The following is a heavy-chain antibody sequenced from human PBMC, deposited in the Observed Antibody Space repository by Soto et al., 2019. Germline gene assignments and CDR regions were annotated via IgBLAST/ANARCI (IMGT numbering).Heavy chain of an antibody. J-gene: IGHJ4*02. CDR2: IIPIFGTA. D-gene: IGHD1-20*01. V-gene: IGHV1-69*13. CDR3: ARAPPSGSITGTTYYFDY. CDR1: GGTLSSYA. Sequence: ASVKVSCKASGGTLSSYAISWVRQAPGQGLEWMGGIIPIFGTANYAQKFQGRVTITADESTSTAYMELSSLRSEDTAVYYCARAPPSGSITGTTYYFDYWGQGTLVTVSS.